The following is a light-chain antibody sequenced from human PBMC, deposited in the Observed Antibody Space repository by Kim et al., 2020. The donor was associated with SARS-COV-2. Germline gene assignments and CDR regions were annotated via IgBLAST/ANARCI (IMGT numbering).Light chain of an antibody. J-gene: IGKJ2*02. Sequence: DIEMTQSPSSLSASVGDRVIVSCRTSQNVDIYLNWYQLKPGRAPELLIFGASNLQPGVPPRFCGNGSGTVFTLTISPLKPEDFATYFCQETYNTPGGTFGPGTKLEI. V-gene: IGKV1-39*01. CDR2: GAS. CDR3: QETYNTPGGT. CDR1: QNVDIY.